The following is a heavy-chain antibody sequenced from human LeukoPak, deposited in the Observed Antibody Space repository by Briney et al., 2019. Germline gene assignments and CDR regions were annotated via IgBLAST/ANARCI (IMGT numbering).Heavy chain of an antibody. D-gene: IGHD5-24*01. V-gene: IGHV4-31*03. CDR2: IYYSGNT. CDR1: GGSISSGGYY. Sequence: SETLSLTCTVSGGSISSGGYYWSWIRQHPGKGLEWIGYIYYSGNTYYNPSLKSRVTVSVDTSKNQFSLKLSSVTAADTAVYYCARHGGGYNYFDFWGQGTLVTVSS. J-gene: IGHJ4*02. CDR3: ARHGGGYNYFDF.